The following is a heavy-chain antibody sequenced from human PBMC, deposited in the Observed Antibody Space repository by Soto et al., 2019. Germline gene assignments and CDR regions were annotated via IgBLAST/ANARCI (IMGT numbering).Heavy chain of an antibody. Sequence: EVQLLESGGGLVQPGGSLRLSCAASGFTFSSYAMSWVRQAPGKGLEWVSAISASGASTYYADSVKGRFTISRDNSKNTLYLQMNSLRAEDTAVYYCAKDQEYSYGYFDYWGQGTLVTVSS. D-gene: IGHD5-18*01. CDR1: GFTFSSYA. CDR2: ISASGAST. J-gene: IGHJ4*02. CDR3: AKDQEYSYGYFDY. V-gene: IGHV3-23*01.